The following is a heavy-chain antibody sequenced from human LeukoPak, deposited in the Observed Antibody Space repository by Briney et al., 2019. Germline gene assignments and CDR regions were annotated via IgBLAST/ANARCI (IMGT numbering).Heavy chain of an antibody. J-gene: IGHJ5*02. CDR3: VRRNYVSGRIDP. D-gene: IGHD3-16*01. Sequence: PSETLSLTCTVSGGSISSSDYLWAWVRQPPGKGLEWIGDFYYNGVTFYDPSLKSRVTISVDTSKNQFSLNLTSVTAADTAVYHCVRRNYVSGRIDPWGQGTLVTVSS. CDR2: FYYNGVT. V-gene: IGHV4-39*01. CDR1: GGSISSSDYL.